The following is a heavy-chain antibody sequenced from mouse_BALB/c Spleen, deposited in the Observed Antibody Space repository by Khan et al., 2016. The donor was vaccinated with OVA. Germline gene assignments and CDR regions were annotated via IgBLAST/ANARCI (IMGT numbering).Heavy chain of an antibody. CDR2: ISYSGVT. CDR3: ARGNYYGYYFDY. CDR1: GYSITSGYA. Sequence: DVKLQESGPGLVKPSQSLSLTCTVTGYSITSGYAWNWIRQFPGNKLEWMGYISYSGVTSYTPSLNSRISITRDTSKNQFFLQLTSVTTEDTATYYCARGNYYGYYFDYWGQGTTLTVSS. V-gene: IGHV3-2*02. J-gene: IGHJ2*01. D-gene: IGHD1-1*01.